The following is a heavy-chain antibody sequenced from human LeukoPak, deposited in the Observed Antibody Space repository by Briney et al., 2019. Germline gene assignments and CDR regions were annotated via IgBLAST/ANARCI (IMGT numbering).Heavy chain of an antibody. Sequence: SETLSLTCAVYGGSFSGYYWSGIRQPPGKGLEWIGEINHSGGTKYNPSLKSRVTISVDTSKNQFSLKLSSVTAADTAMYYCARVKDPGGYYYYYYMDVWGKGTRVTVSS. CDR1: GGSFSGYY. CDR2: INHSGGT. V-gene: IGHV4-34*01. D-gene: IGHD3-16*01. J-gene: IGHJ6*03. CDR3: ARVKDPGGYYYYYYMDV.